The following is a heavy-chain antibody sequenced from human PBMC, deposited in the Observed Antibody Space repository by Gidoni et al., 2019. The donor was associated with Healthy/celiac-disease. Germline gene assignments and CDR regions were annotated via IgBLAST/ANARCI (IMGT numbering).Heavy chain of an antibody. J-gene: IGHJ6*02. CDR3: ARDRWVDTAMVSEYGMDV. Sequence: EVQRVESGGGMIQPGGSMRLSCAAPGFTVSSNDMSCVRLAPGKGLQWVSVSYSGGRTYYADSVKGRFTISGDNSKNTLCLQMNSLRAEETAVYYCARDRWVDTAMVSEYGMDVWGQGTTVTVSS. CDR2: SYSGGRT. D-gene: IGHD5-18*01. CDR1: GFTVSSND. V-gene: IGHV3-53*01.